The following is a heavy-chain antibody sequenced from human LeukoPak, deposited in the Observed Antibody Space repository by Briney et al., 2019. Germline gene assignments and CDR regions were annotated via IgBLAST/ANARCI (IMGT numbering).Heavy chain of an antibody. CDR2: ISDSGDAT. CDR1: GFIFSYYG. J-gene: IGHJ4*02. CDR3: AKERGHSKPFDY. Sequence: GGSLRLSCEVSGFIFSYYGMNWVRQAPGKGLEWVSAISDSGDATYYADSVKGRFTISRDNSKSTLYLQMNNLRAEDTALYYCAKERGHSKPFDYWGQGILVTVSS. V-gene: IGHV3-23*01. D-gene: IGHD4-23*01.